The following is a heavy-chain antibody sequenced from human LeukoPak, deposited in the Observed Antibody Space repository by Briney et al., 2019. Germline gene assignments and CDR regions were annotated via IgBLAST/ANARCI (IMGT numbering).Heavy chain of an antibody. Sequence: SQTLSLTCTVSGGSISSGSYYWSWIRQPAGKGLEWIGRIYTSGSTNYNPSLKSRVTISVDMSKNQFSLKLSSVTAADTAVYYCARGVRFLEWLSPDWFDPWGQGTLVTVSS. J-gene: IGHJ5*02. CDR3: ARGVRFLEWLSPDWFDP. D-gene: IGHD3-3*01. CDR1: GGSISSGSYY. CDR2: IYTSGST. V-gene: IGHV4-61*02.